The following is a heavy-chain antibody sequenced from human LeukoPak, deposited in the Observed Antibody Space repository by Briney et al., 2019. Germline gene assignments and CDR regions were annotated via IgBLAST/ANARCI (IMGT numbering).Heavy chain of an antibody. CDR2: IYHRGST. D-gene: IGHD6-19*01. CDR1: GYSITNGYY. V-gene: IGHV4-38-2*02. Sequence: SETLSLTCTVSGYSITNGYYWGWIRQPPGKGLEWLGSIYHRGSTYYTPSLKSRVTISVDTSKNQFSLKLSSVTAADTAVYYCARVSARYSSLLGRYYYYYMDVWGKRTTVTVSS. CDR3: ARVSARYSSLLGRYYYYYMDV. J-gene: IGHJ6*03.